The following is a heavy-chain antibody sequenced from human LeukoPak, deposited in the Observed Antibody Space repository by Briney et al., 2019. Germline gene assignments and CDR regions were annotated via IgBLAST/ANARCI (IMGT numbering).Heavy chain of an antibody. CDR1: GDSVSSNSAA. Sequence: SQTLSLTCAISGDSVSSNSAAWNWIRQSPSRGLEWLGRTYYRSKWYNDYAVSVKSRITINPDTSKSQFSLQLNSETPEDTAVYYCARDAATYYDFWSGNHPLYYFDYWGQGTLVTVSS. CDR3: ARDAATYYDFWSGNHPLYYFDY. V-gene: IGHV6-1*01. D-gene: IGHD3-3*01. J-gene: IGHJ4*02. CDR2: TYYRSKWYN.